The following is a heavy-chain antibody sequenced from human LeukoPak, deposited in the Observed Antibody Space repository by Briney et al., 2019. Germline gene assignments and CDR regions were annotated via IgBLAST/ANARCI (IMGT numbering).Heavy chain of an antibody. CDR2: ISNGGHRT. CDR3: ARGLSGSSDK. V-gene: IGHV3-64*02. CDR1: GFTFSNFA. J-gene: IGHJ1*01. D-gene: IGHD7-27*01. Sequence: PGGSLRLSCAASGFTFSNFAMHWVRQTPGKGLQYVAAISNGGHRTHYVDSLNGRFTVSRDNSKNTLYLQMGSLRPEDTGLYYCARGLSGSSDKWGQGVLVAVSS.